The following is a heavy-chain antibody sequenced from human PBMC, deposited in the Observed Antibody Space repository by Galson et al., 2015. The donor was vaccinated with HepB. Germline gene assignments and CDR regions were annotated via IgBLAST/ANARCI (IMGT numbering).Heavy chain of an antibody. CDR2: INPNSGGT. CDR3: ARGPRRMELRGHYGMDV. D-gene: IGHD1-7*01. Sequence: SVKVSCKASGYTFTGYYMHWVRQAPGQGLEWMGWINPNSGGTNYAQKFQGWVTMTRDTSIGTAYMELSRLRSDDTAVYYCARGPRRMELRGHYGMDVWGQGTTVTVSS. CDR1: GYTFTGYY. J-gene: IGHJ6*02. V-gene: IGHV1-2*04.